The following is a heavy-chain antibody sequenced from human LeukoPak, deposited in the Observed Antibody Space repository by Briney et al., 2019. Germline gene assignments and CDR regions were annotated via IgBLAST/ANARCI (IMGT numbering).Heavy chain of an antibody. D-gene: IGHD6-19*01. V-gene: IGHV3-23*01. CDR2: ISGSGGST. J-gene: IGHJ4*02. CDR1: GFTFSSYA. Sequence: HPGGSLRLSCAASGFTFSSYAMSWVRQAPGKGLEWVSAISGSGGSTYYADSVKGRFTISGDNSKNTLYLQMNSLRAEDTAVYYCAKDTGGSGWYYFDYWGQGTLVTVSS. CDR3: AKDTGGSGWYYFDY.